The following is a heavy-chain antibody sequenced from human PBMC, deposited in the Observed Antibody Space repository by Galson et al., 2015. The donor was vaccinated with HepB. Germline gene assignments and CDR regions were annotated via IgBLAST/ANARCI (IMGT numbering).Heavy chain of an antibody. V-gene: IGHV3-33*01. CDR2: IWYDGSNK. CDR1: GFTFNNCG. J-gene: IGHJ4*02. Sequence: SLRLSCAATGFTFNNCGFHWVRQAPGKGLEWVAVIWYDGSNKYYADSVKGRFTISRDNSKNTLYLQMNSLRAEDTAVYYCARDMTGHGDYWGQGTLVTVSS. D-gene: IGHD3-9*01. CDR3: ARDMTGHGDY.